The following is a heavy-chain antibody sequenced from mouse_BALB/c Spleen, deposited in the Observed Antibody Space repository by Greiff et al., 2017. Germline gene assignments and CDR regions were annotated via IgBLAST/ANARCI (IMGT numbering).Heavy chain of an antibody. CDR1: GYSFTSYY. CDR3: ASSGDGYWFAY. CDR2: IDPFNGGT. J-gene: IGHJ3*01. D-gene: IGHD2-3*01. Sequence: EVHLVESGPELMKPGASVKISCKASGYSFTSYYMHWVKQSHGKSLEWIGYIDPFNGGTSYNQKFKGKATLTVDKSSSTAYMHLSSLTSEDSAVYYCASSGDGYWFAYWGQGTLVTVSA. V-gene: IGHV1S135*01.